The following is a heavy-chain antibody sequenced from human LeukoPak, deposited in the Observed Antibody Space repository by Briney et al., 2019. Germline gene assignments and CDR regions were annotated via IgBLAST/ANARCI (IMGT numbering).Heavy chain of an antibody. CDR1: GGSISSYY. Sequence: SETLSLTCTVSGGSISSYYWNWIRQSPGKGLEWIGYIYYTGSPNYNPSLESRVTISLDTSKNQFSLNLRSVTAADTAVYYCARYHYDYGDYYFDYWGQGALVTVSS. CDR2: IYYTGSP. V-gene: IGHV4-59*01. D-gene: IGHD4-17*01. J-gene: IGHJ4*02. CDR3: ARYHYDYGDYYFDY.